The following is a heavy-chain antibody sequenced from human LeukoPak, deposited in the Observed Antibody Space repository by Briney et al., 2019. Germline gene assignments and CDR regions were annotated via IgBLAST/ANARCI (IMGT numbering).Heavy chain of an antibody. CDR1: GSTFSSYA. CDR3: ATIAPGAAYYYGMDV. Sequence: GGSLRLSCAASGSTFSSYAMSRVRQAPGKGLEWVSAISGSGGSTYYADSVKGRFTISRDNSKNTLYLQMNSLRAEDTAVYYCATIAPGAAYYYGMDVWGQGTTVTVSS. D-gene: IGHD6-13*01. V-gene: IGHV3-23*01. CDR2: ISGSGGST. J-gene: IGHJ6*02.